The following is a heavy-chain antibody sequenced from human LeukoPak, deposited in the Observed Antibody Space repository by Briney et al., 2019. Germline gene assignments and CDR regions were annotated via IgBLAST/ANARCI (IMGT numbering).Heavy chain of an antibody. D-gene: IGHD3-10*01. Sequence: GGSLRLSCAASEFSVGSNYMTWVRQAPGKGLEWVSLIYSGGSTYYADSVKGRFTISRDNSKNTLYLQMNSLRAEDTAVYYCARQGMVRASDYWGQGTLVTVSS. CDR1: EFSVGSNY. V-gene: IGHV3-66*04. CDR2: IYSGGST. J-gene: IGHJ4*02. CDR3: ARQGMVRASDY.